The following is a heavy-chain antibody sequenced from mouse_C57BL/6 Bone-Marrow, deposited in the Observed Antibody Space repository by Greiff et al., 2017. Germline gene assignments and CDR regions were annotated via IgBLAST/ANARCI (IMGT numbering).Heavy chain of an antibody. D-gene: IGHD1-1*01. CDR3: ARGITTVVATPDWFAY. CDR2: IDPANGNT. CDR1: GFNIKNTY. J-gene: IGHJ3*01. Sequence: VQLKQSVAELVRPGASVKLSCTASGFNIKNTYMHWVKQRPEQGLEWIGRIDPANGNTKYAPKFQGKATITADTSSNTAYLQRSSLTSEDTAIYYCARGITTVVATPDWFAYWGQGTLVTVSA. V-gene: IGHV14-3*01.